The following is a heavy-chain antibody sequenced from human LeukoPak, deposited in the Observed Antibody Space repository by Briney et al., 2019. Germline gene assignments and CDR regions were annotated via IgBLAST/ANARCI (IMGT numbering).Heavy chain of an antibody. D-gene: IGHD3-10*01. V-gene: IGHV4-59*01. CDR3: ARVTRLYYYGSGSCFGDWFDP. Sequence: PSETLSLTCTVSGGSISSYYWSWIRQPPGKGLEWIGYIYYSGSTNYNPSLKSRVTISVDTSKNQFSLKLSSVTAADTAVYYCARVTRLYYYGSGSCFGDWFDPWGQGTLVTVSS. CDR1: GGSISSYY. J-gene: IGHJ5*02. CDR2: IYYSGST.